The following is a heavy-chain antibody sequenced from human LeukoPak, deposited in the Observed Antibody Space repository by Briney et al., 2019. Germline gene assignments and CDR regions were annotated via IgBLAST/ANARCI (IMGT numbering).Heavy chain of an antibody. D-gene: IGHD5-18*01. V-gene: IGHV4-59*01. Sequence: SETLSLTCTVSGVSISSYYWSWIRQPPGKGLEWIGYINYSGSTNYNPSLKSRVTISVDTSKNQFSLNVSSVTAAETAVYYCARSYGYSDGFDIWGQGTMVTVSS. CDR3: ARSYGYSDGFDI. CDR1: GVSISSYY. CDR2: INYSGST. J-gene: IGHJ3*02.